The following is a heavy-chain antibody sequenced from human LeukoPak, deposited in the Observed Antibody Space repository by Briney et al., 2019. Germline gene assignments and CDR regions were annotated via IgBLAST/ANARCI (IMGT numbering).Heavy chain of an antibody. V-gene: IGHV3-30*02. CDR1: GFTFSSYG. CDR2: IRYDGSNK. CDR3: AKDLYCSSTSCYTGGAFDI. Sequence: GGSLRLSCAASGFTFSSYGMHWVRQAPGKGLEWVAFIRYDGSNKYYADSVKGRFTISRDNSKNTLYLQMNSLRAEDTAVHYCAKDLYCSSTSCYTGGAFDIWGQGTMVTVSS. J-gene: IGHJ3*02. D-gene: IGHD2-2*02.